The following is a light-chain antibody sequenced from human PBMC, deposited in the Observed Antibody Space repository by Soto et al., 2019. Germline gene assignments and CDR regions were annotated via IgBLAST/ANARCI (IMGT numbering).Light chain of an antibody. Sequence: DIQMTQSPSSLSSSVGDRVTIACRASQSITNYLNWNQQKSGKAPKLPIYAATSLQSGVPSRFSGSGSGTNFTLTISGLQPEDFASYYCQESLNVPPVLTFGGGTRVEIK. CDR1: QSITNY. J-gene: IGKJ4*01. CDR3: QESLNVPPVLT. V-gene: IGKV1-39*01. CDR2: AAT.